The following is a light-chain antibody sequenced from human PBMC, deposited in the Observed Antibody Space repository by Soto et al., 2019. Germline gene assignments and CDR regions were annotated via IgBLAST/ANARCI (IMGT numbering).Light chain of an antibody. J-gene: IGLJ1*01. Sequence: QSVLTQPASVSGSPGQSITISCAGTSGDIGSFNYVSWYQQHPGEASKLMIYDVTSRPSGVSYRFSGSKSGNTASLTISGLQAEDEADYYCSSYTTSSSYVFGTGTKVTVL. CDR2: DVT. V-gene: IGLV2-14*03. CDR3: SSYTTSSSYV. CDR1: SGDIGSFNY.